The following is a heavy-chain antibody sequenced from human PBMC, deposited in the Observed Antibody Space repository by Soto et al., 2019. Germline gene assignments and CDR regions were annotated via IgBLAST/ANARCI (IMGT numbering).Heavy chain of an antibody. Sequence: SETLSLTCTVSGGSISSGDYYWSWIRQPPGKGLEWIGYIYYSGSTYYNPSLKSRVTISVDTSKNQFSLKLSSVTAADTAVYYCARARPRTSLPAAKFFDYWGQGTLVTVSS. J-gene: IGHJ4*02. D-gene: IGHD2-2*01. CDR3: ARARPRTSLPAAKFFDY. CDR2: IYYSGST. CDR1: GGSISSGDYY. V-gene: IGHV4-30-4*01.